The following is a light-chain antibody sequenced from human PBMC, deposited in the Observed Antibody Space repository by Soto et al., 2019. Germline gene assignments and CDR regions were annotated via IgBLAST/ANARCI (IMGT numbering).Light chain of an antibody. CDR2: AAS. V-gene: IGKV1-12*01. Sequence: DIQMTQSPSSVSASVGDRVTITCRASQDISSWVAWYQQKPGKAPKLLIYAASTLQSGVPSRFSGSGSGTDFTLTISCLQSEDFATYYCQQYYSYPRTFGQGTKVDIK. CDR1: QDISSW. CDR3: QQYYSYPRT. J-gene: IGKJ1*01.